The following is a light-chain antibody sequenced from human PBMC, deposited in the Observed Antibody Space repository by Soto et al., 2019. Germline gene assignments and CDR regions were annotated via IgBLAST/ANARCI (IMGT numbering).Light chain of an antibody. J-gene: IGKJ1*01. CDR2: DAS. V-gene: IGKV1-5*01. CDR1: QSITTW. Sequence: DIQMTQSPSTVSAYVVDIVTITCRASQSITTWLAWYQQKPGKAPKLLIYDASTLEGGVPSRFRGSGSGTGFTLTINNLQTDDFATYYCQHYNSFSLTFGPGTTGDIK. CDR3: QHYNSFSLT.